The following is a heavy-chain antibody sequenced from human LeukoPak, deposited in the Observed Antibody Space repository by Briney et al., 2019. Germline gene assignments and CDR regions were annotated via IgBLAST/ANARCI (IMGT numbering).Heavy chain of an antibody. CDR1: GFTFNTYA. V-gene: IGHV3-23*01. J-gene: IGHJ4*02. D-gene: IGHD1-14*01. CDR2: ISDTGGST. CDR3: AKGITASRPNYFDS. Sequence: GGSLRLSCATSGFTFNTYAMSWVRQAPGKGLEWVSTISDTGGSTYYADSVKGPFTISRDNSKNTLYLQMNSLRAEDTAVYYCAKGITASRPNYFDSWGQGTLVTVSS.